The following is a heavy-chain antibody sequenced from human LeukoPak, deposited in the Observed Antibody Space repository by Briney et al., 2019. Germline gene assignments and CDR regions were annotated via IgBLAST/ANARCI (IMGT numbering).Heavy chain of an antibody. CDR2: MNPNSGNT. V-gene: IGHV1-8*03. CDR3: ARGRWQQLGYFDY. D-gene: IGHD6-13*01. J-gene: IGHJ4*02. CDR1: GYTFTSYD. Sequence: GASVKVSCKASGYTFTSYDINWVRQATGQGLEWMGWMNPNSGNTGCAQKFQGRVTITRNTSISTAYMELSRLRSDDTAVYYCARGRWQQLGYFDYWGQGTLVTVSS.